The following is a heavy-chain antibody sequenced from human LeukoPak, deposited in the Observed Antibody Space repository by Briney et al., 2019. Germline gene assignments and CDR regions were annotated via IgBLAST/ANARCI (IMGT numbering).Heavy chain of an antibody. J-gene: IGHJ6*02. D-gene: IGHD5-18*01. CDR2: ISYDGSNK. CDR3: ARDRRYSYGRLAYGMDV. Sequence: HSGGSLRLSCAASGFTLSSYAMHWVRQAPGKGLEWVAVISYDGSNKYYADSVKGRFTISRDNSKNTLYLQMNSLRAEDTAVYYCARDRRYSYGRLAYGMDVWGQGTTVTVSS. V-gene: IGHV3-30-3*01. CDR1: GFTLSSYA.